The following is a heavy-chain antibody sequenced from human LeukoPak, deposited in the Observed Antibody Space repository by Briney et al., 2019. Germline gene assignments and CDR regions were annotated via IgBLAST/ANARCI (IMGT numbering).Heavy chain of an antibody. J-gene: IGHJ6*02. Sequence: SETLSLTCAVYGGSFSGYYWSWIRQPPGKGLEWIGEINHSGSTNYNPSLKSRVTISVDTSKNQFSLKLSSVTAADTAVYYCARVTRITIFGVVTRHYDMDVWGQGTTVTVSS. CDR3: ARVTRITIFGVVTRHYDMDV. V-gene: IGHV4-34*01. CDR1: GGSFSGYY. D-gene: IGHD3-3*01. CDR2: INHSGST.